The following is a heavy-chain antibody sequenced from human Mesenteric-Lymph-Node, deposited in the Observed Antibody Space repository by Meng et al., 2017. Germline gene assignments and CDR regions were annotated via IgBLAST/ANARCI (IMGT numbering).Heavy chain of an antibody. J-gene: IGHJ2*01. CDR2: IYYSGST. Sequence: QVHRKGSGRGMVNSSQPLYLTCTVAGDSISRGDYYWSWIRQHPGKGLEYIGYIYYSGSTYYNPSLKSRVIISVDTSKNQFSLRLNSVTAADTAVYYCASLYGDSSVWYLDLWGRGTLVTVSS. D-gene: IGHD4-17*01. V-gene: IGHV4-31*03. CDR3: ASLYGDSSVWYLDL. CDR1: GDSISRGDYY.